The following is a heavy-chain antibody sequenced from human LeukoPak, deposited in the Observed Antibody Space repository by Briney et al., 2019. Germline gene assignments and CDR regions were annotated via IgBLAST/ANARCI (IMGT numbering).Heavy chain of an antibody. J-gene: IGHJ6*03. CDR3: AKLGGQELHNYYVAV. V-gene: IGHV3-23*01. D-gene: IGHD3-16*01. Sequence: PGGSLRLSCAASGFTFSSYAMSWVRQAPGKGLEWVSGIIDSGESTYYANFAKGRFTISRDNSNNTLYLQMNSLRVEDTAVYYCAKLGGQELHNYYVAVCGKGTTGAVSS. CDR1: GFTFSSYA. CDR2: IIDSGEST.